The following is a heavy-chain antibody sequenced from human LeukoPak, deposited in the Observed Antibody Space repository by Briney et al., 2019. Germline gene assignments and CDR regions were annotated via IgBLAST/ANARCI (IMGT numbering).Heavy chain of an antibody. CDR2: IYSSGSA. CDR3: ARDVRYASGWSTPES. D-gene: IGHD6-19*01. Sequence: PSETLSLTCTVSGGSIINHYWSWIRQPAGKGLEWIGRIYSSGSANYSPSLKSRVSRSIDTSNNHFSLNLTSVTAADTALYFCARDVRYASGWSTPESWGQGTLVTVSS. J-gene: IGHJ5*02. V-gene: IGHV4-4*07. CDR1: GGSIINHY.